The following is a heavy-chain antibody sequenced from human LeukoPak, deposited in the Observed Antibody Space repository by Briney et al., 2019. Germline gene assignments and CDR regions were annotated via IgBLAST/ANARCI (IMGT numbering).Heavy chain of an antibody. CDR1: GYTFPSYD. Sequence: GASVKVSCKASGYTFPSYDINWVRQATGQGLEWMGWMNPNSGNTGYAQKFQGRVTMTRNTSISTAYMELSSLRSEDTAVYYCAKGGYCSSTSCSFHNWFDPWGQGTLVTVSS. J-gene: IGHJ5*02. CDR3: AKGGYCSSTSCSFHNWFDP. CDR2: MNPNSGNT. V-gene: IGHV1-8*01. D-gene: IGHD2-2*01.